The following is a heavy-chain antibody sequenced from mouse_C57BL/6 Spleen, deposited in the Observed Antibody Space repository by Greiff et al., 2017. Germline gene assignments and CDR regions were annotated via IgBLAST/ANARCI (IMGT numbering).Heavy chain of an antibody. Sequence: VMLVESDAELVKPGASVKISCKVSGYTFTDHTIHWMKQRPEQGLEWIGYIYPRDGSTKYNEKFKGKATLTADKSSSTAYMQLNSLTSEDSAVYFCASDYYGSPLAYWGQGTLVTVSA. J-gene: IGHJ3*01. CDR3: ASDYYGSPLAY. CDR1: GYTFTDHT. CDR2: IYPRDGST. V-gene: IGHV1-78*01. D-gene: IGHD1-1*01.